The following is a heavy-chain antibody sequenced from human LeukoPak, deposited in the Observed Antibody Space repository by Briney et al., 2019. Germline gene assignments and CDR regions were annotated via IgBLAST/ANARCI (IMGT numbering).Heavy chain of an antibody. V-gene: IGHV3-23*01. Sequence: GGSLRLSCAASGFTFSSYAMSWVRQAPGKGLEWVSAISGSGGSTYYADSVKGRFTISRDNSKNTLYLQMNSLRAEDTAVYYCAKGNRVGATQRPSSFDCWGQGTLVTVSS. CDR2: ISGSGGST. CDR1: GFTFSSYA. D-gene: IGHD1-26*01. CDR3: AKGNRVGATQRPSSFDC. J-gene: IGHJ4*02.